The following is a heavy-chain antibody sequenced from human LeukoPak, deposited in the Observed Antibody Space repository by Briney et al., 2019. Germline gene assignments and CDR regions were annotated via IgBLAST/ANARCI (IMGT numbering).Heavy chain of an antibody. CDR1: GYTFTSYY. CDR3: ARDLFHYYDAFDI. J-gene: IGHJ3*02. V-gene: IGHV1-46*01. CDR2: INPSGGST. Sequence: GASVKVSCKASGYTFTSYYMHWVRQAPGQGLEWMGIINPSGGSTSYAQKFQGRVTMTRDTSTSTVYMKLSSLRSEDTAVYYCARDLFHYYDAFDIWGQGTMVTVSS. D-gene: IGHD3-10*01.